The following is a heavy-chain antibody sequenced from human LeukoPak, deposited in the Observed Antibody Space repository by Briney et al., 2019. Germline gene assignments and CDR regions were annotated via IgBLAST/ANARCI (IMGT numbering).Heavy chain of an antibody. Sequence: SETLSLTCTVSGGSISSGGYYWSWIRQHPGKGLEWIGYIYYSGSTYYNPSLKSRVTISVDTSKNQFSLKLSSVTAADTAVYYCARNYDSSGYYYFDYWGQGTLVTVSS. CDR1: GGSISSGGYY. CDR2: IYYSGST. D-gene: IGHD3-22*01. CDR3: ARNYDSSGYYYFDY. V-gene: IGHV4-31*03. J-gene: IGHJ4*02.